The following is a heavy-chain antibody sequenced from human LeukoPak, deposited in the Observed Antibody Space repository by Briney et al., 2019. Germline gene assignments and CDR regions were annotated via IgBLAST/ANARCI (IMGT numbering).Heavy chain of an antibody. CDR2: ISGSGGST. J-gene: IGHJ4*02. Sequence: GGSLRLSCAASGFTFSSYAMSWVRQAPGKGLEWVSAISGSGGSTYYAGSVKGRFTISRDNSKNTLYLQMNSLRAEDTAVYYCAKDQLTYYYDSSGYYPDDYWGQGTLVTVSS. CDR3: AKDQLTYYYDSSGYYPDDY. V-gene: IGHV3-23*01. D-gene: IGHD3-22*01. CDR1: GFTFSSYA.